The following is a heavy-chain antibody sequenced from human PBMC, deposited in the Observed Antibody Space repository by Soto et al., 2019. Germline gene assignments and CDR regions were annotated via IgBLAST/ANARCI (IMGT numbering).Heavy chain of an antibody. Sequence: EVQLLESGGDLVQPGGSLRLSCAASGFTFGDFAMNSVRQAPGKGLEWVSGITGGGDYTFYADSVKGRFTISRVQSKNTVYLQMNSLRAEDTALYYCVKKIAGTTTNGAYWYFDLWGRGTLVTVSS. CDR2: ITGGGDYT. J-gene: IGHJ2*01. CDR3: VKKIAGTTTNGAYWYFDL. D-gene: IGHD2-8*01. CDR1: GFTFGDFA. V-gene: IGHV3-23*01.